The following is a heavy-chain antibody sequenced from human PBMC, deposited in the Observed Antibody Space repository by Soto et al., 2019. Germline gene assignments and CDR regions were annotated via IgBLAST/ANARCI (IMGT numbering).Heavy chain of an antibody. V-gene: IGHV1-18*01. Sequence: QVQLVQSGDEVRKPGSSVKVSCKASGYIFVNYGIAWVRQAPEHGLEWMGWISPYSGNPHYASKVQGRLTMTTDTSTSTAYMDLGSLTSDDTAVYYGAMVDNYVTPTPQDVWGQGTTVTVSS. CDR2: ISPYSGNP. J-gene: IGHJ6*02. CDR1: GYIFVNYG. CDR3: AMVDNYVTPTPQDV. D-gene: IGHD3-16*01.